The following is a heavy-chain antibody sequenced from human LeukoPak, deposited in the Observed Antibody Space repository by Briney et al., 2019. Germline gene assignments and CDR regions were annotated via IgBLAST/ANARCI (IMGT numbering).Heavy chain of an antibody. D-gene: IGHD3-16*02. Sequence: SETLSLTCTVSGGSISSGSYYWSWIRQPAGKGLEWIGRIYTSGSTNYNPSLKSRVTISVDTSKNQFSLKLSSVTAADTAVYYCARGSDYVWGSYRNPFDYWGQGTLVTVSS. V-gene: IGHV4-61*02. J-gene: IGHJ4*02. CDR2: IYTSGST. CDR3: ARGSDYVWGSYRNPFDY. CDR1: GGSISSGSYY.